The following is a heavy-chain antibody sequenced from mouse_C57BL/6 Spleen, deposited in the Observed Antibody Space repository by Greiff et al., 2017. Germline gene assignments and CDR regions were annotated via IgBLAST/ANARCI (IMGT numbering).Heavy chain of an antibody. V-gene: IGHV14-4*01. CDR1: GFNIKDDY. CDR2: IDPENGDT. D-gene: IGHD1-1*01. CDR3: TTRYYGSSYDYWYFDV. J-gene: IGHJ1*03. Sequence: EVQLQQSGAELVRPGASVKLSCTASGFNIKDDYMHWVKQRPEQGLEWIGWIDPENGDTEYASKFQGKATITADTSSNTAYLQLSSLTSEDTAVYYCTTRYYGSSYDYWYFDVWGTGTTVTVSS.